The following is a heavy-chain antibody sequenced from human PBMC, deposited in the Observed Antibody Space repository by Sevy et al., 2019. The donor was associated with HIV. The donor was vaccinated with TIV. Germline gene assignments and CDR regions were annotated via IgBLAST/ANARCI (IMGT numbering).Heavy chain of an antibody. CDR3: ARGGGGSSSWMALYCYYGMGV. Sequence: ASVKVSCKASGYTFTSYDINWVRQATGQGLEWMGWMNPNSGNTGYAQKFQGRVTMTRNTSISTAYMELSSLRSEDTAVYYCARGGGGSSSWMALYCYYGMGVWGQGTTVTVSS. CDR1: GYTFTSYD. D-gene: IGHD6-13*01. CDR2: MNPNSGNT. V-gene: IGHV1-8*01. J-gene: IGHJ6*02.